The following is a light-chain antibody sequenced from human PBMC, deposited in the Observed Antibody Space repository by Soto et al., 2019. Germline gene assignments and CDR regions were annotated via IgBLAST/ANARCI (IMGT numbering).Light chain of an antibody. Sequence: ALTQPPSASGTPGQRVTISCSGSTSNIGSNTVHWYQQLPGTAPTLLIYRNDQRPSGVPARFSGSKSGASASLAISGLQSDDEADYYCAAWDDSLDEYVFGTGTKVTVL. CDR2: RND. CDR3: AAWDDSLDEYV. J-gene: IGLJ1*01. CDR1: TSNIGSNT. V-gene: IGLV1-44*01.